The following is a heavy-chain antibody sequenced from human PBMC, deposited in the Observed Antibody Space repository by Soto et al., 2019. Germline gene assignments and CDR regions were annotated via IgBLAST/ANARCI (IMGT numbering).Heavy chain of an antibody. V-gene: IGHV4-4*07. CDR3: ARDLAARRGDWFDP. J-gene: IGHJ5*02. D-gene: IGHD6-6*01. CDR1: GGSISSYY. CDR2: IYTSGST. Sequence: SETLSLTCTVSGGSISSYYWSWIRQPAGKGLEWIGRIYTSGSTNYNPSLKSRVTTSVDTSKNQFSLKLSSVTAADTAVYYCARDLAARRGDWFDPWGQGTLVTVSS.